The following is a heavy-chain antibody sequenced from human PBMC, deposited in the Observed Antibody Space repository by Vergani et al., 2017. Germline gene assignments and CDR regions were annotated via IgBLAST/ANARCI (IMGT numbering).Heavy chain of an antibody. CDR1: GGSISSSSYY. CDR2: IYYCGST. CDR3: ARRPAADDAFDI. J-gene: IGHJ3*02. Sequence: QLQLQESGPGLVKPSETLSLTCTVSGGSISSSSYYWGWIRQPPGKGLEWIGSIYYCGSTYYNPSLKSRVTISVDTSKNQFSLKLSSVTAADTAVYYCARRPAADDAFDIWGQGTMVTVSS. D-gene: IGHD2-2*01. V-gene: IGHV4-39*01.